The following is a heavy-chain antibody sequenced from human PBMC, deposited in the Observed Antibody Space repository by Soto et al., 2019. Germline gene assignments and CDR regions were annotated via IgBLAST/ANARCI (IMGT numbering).Heavy chain of an antibody. J-gene: IGHJ6*02. V-gene: IGHV3-23*01. Sequence: EVQLLESGGGLVQPGGSLRLSCAASGFTFSSYAMSWVRQAPGKGLEWVSAISGSGGRTYYADSVKGRFTISRDNYKNTLYLQMNSLRAEDTAVYYCAKDLYSSSPPTFYGMDVWGQGTTVTVSS. D-gene: IGHD6-19*01. CDR2: ISGSGGRT. CDR1: GFTFSSYA. CDR3: AKDLYSSSPPTFYGMDV.